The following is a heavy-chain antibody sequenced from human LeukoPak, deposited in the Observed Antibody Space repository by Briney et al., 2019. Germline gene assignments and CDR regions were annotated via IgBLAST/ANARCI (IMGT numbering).Heavy chain of an antibody. CDR3: AREGPGGYYFDY. CDR2: ISSNGDNT. V-gene: IGHV3-64*01. CDR1: GFTFSSYA. Sequence: GGSLRLSCAASGFTFSSYAMHWVRQAPGKGLEYVSAISSNGDNTYYANSVKGRFTISRDNSKNTLYLQMASLRGEDTAVYYCAREGPGGYYFDYWGQGTLVTVSS. D-gene: IGHD3-10*01. J-gene: IGHJ4*02.